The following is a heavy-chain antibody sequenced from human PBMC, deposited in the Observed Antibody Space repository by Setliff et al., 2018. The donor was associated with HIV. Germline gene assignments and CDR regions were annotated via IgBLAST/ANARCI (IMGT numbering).Heavy chain of an antibody. J-gene: IGHJ4*02. V-gene: IGHV4-39*07. CDR1: GGSISSGSYY. CDR2: IYYSGST. Sequence: PSETLSLTCTVSGGSISSGSYYWSWIRQPAGKGLEWIGTIYYSGSTYYKSSLKSRLTISVDTSKNQFSLKMSSVTAADTAVYYCARARGPEGYFDSWGQGTLVTVSS. D-gene: IGHD3-10*01. CDR3: ARARGPEGYFDS.